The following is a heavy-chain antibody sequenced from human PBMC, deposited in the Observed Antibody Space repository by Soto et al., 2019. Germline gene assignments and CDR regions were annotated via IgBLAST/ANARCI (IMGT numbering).Heavy chain of an antibody. CDR2: IYYRGST. V-gene: IGHV4-30-4*01. D-gene: IGHD2-2*02. Sequence: SETLSLTCTVSGGSISSDNFFWSWLRQPPGEGLEWIGYIYYRGSTYYNPSLESRLTLLVDTSKNQFSLKLRSVTAADTAVYYCARVAIACPSSSCYNHYYYSLDVWGQGTTVTVSS. CDR1: GGSISSDNFF. CDR3: ARVAIACPSSSCYNHYYYSLDV. J-gene: IGHJ6*02.